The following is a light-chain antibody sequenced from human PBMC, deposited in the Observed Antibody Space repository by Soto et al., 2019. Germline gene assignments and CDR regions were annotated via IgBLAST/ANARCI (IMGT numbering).Light chain of an antibody. CDR1: QSISSN. CDR3: QQYNDWPWT. CDR2: SAS. J-gene: IGKJ1*01. Sequence: EIVMTQSPVTLSVSPGERATLSCRASQSISSNVTWYKQKPGLAPRLLLYSASKRATTVPARFSGSVFGTYFTLTISSLQSEDFAVYYCQQYNDWPWTLGQGTKV. V-gene: IGKV3-15*01.